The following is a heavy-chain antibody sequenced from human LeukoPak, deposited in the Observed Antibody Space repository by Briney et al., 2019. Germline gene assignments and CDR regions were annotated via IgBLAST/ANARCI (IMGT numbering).Heavy chain of an antibody. V-gene: IGHV3-53*01. Sequence: GGSLRLSCAASGFTVSSNYMSWVRQAPGKGLEWVSVIYSGGSTYYADSVKGRFSISRDISKNTLYLQMNSLRAEDTAIYYCAKDGKTRNWNYFQAKPVYWGQGTLVTVSS. D-gene: IGHD1-7*01. CDR3: AKDGKTRNWNYFQAKPVY. CDR2: IYSGGST. J-gene: IGHJ4*02. CDR1: GFTVSSNY.